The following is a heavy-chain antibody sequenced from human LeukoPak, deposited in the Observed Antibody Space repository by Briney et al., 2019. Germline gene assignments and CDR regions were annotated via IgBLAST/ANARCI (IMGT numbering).Heavy chain of an antibody. V-gene: IGHV4-59*11. Sequence: PSETLSLTCTVSGGSISSHYWSWIRQPPGKGLEWIGYIYYSGSTNYNPSLKSRVTISVDTSKNQFSLKLSSVTAADTAVYYCARDHPRSRSGVDPWGQGTLVTVSS. CDR3: ARDHPRSRSGVDP. D-gene: IGHD3-3*01. CDR1: GGSISSHY. J-gene: IGHJ5*02. CDR2: IYYSGST.